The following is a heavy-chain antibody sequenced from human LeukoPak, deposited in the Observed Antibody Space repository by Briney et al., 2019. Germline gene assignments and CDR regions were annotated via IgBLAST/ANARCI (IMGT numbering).Heavy chain of an antibody. J-gene: IGHJ6*02. CDR1: GGSISSYY. CDR3: ARGSYGMDV. V-gene: IGHV4-4*07. Sequence: SETLSLTCTVSGGSISSYYWSWIRQPAGKGLEWIRRVHISGRTNYNPSLKSRVTMSVDTSQNQFSLELSSVTTADTAVYYCARGSYGMDVWGQGTTVTVSS. CDR2: VHISGRT.